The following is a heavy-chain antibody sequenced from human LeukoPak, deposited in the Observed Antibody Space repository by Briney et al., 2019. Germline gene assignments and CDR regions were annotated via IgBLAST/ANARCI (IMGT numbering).Heavy chain of an antibody. D-gene: IGHD3-3*01. J-gene: IGHJ6*02. CDR3: ARDQYDFWSGYLPPENYYYYGMDV. V-gene: IGHV3-48*04. Sequence: GGSLRLSCAASGFTFSSYAMSWVRQAPGKGLEWVSYISSSGSTIYYADSVKGRFTISRDNAKNSLYLQMNSLRAEDTAVYYCARDQYDFWSGYLPPENYYYYGMDVWGQGTTVTVSS. CDR2: ISSSGSTI. CDR1: GFTFSSYA.